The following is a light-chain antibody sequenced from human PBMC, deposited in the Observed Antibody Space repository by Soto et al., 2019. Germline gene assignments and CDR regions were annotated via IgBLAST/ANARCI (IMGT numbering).Light chain of an antibody. CDR3: AAWDDSLDGPYV. CDR2: DDN. V-gene: IGLV1-44*01. CDR1: TSTIGRNP. Sequence: QSALTQPPSASGTPGQRFSISCSGSTSTIGRNPVSWYQQVPGTAPKLLIHDDNQRPSGVPDRFSGSKSGTSASLAISGLQSEDEAEYYCAAWDDSLDGPYVFGTGTKLTVL. J-gene: IGLJ1*01.